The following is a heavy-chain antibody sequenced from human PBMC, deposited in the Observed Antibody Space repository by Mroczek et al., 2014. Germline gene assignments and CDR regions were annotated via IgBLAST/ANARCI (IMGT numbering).Heavy chain of an antibody. V-gene: IGHV4-59*01. Sequence: QVQLQESGPGLVKPSETLSLTCTVSGGSISSYYWSWIRQPPGKGLEWIGYIYYSGSTNYNPSLKSRVTISVDTSKNQFSLKLSSVTAADTAVYYCARAFGFWGSSSWYRVDAGSWYFDLWGRGTLVTVSS. J-gene: IGHJ2*01. CDR3: ARAFGFWGSSSWYRVDAGSWYFDL. D-gene: IGHD6-13*01. CDR2: IYYSGST. CDR1: GGSISSYY.